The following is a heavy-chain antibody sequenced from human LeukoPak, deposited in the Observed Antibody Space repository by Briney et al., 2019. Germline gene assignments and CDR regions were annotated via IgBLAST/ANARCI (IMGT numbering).Heavy chain of an antibody. D-gene: IGHD6-19*01. J-gene: IGHJ4*02. Sequence: ASVKVSCKASGYRFSNYGITWVRQAPGQGLECMGWISAYNGDTNYAQNFQGRLTMTTDTSTNTAYMELRSLGSDDTAVYYCARVGSPDSENSGWRLFFDYWGQGTLVTDSS. CDR1: GYRFSNYG. CDR3: ARVGSPDSENSGWRLFFDY. V-gene: IGHV1-18*01. CDR2: ISAYNGDT.